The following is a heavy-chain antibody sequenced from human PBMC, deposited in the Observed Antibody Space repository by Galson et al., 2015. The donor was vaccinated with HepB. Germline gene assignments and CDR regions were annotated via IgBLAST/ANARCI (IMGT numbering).Heavy chain of an antibody. CDR2: ISSGGVNP. CDR3: AKLYSSNWYGDADY. D-gene: IGHD6-13*01. V-gene: IGHV3-23*01. J-gene: IGHJ4*02. Sequence: SLRLSCAASGFTFSSYGLTWVRQAPGKGLEWASGISSGGVNPYYADSVKGRFTISRDYSKNTLYLQMSSLRVEDTAVYYCAKLYSSNWYGDADYWGQGTLVTVSS. CDR1: GFTFSSYG.